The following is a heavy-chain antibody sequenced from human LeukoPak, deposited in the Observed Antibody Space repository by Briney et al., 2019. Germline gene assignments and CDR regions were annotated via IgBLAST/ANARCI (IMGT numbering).Heavy chain of an antibody. CDR2: ISGSGSTT. CDR1: GFTFSSYA. J-gene: IGHJ4*02. D-gene: IGHD3-10*01. V-gene: IGHV3-23*01. CDR3: AKVGDYYGLGKYSNFDY. Sequence: GGSLRLSCAASGFTFSSYAMTWVRQAPGKGLEWVSAISGSGSTTYYADSVKGRFTISRDNSKNTLYLQMSSLRAEDTAVYYCAKVGDYYGLGKYSNFDYWGQGTLVTVSS.